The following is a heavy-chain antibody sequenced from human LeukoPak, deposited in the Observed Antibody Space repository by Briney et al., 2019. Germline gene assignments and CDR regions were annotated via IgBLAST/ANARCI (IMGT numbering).Heavy chain of an antibody. D-gene: IGHD2-15*01. Sequence: ASVKVSCKASGYTFTSYGISWVRQAPGQGLEWMGWISAYNGNTNYAQKLQGRVTMTTDTSTSTAYMELRSLRSDDTAVYYCAMSTRVVVLAATHVCFDYWPQGTLVSVSS. J-gene: IGHJ4*02. CDR3: AMSTRVVVLAATHVCFDY. V-gene: IGHV1-18*01. CDR2: ISAYNGNT. CDR1: GYTFTSYG.